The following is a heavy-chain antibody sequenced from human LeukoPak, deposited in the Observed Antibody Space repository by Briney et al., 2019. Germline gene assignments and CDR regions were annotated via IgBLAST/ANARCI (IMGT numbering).Heavy chain of an antibody. CDR1: GGTFSSYA. J-gene: IGHJ5*02. Sequence: SVKVSCKASGGTFSSYAIGWVRQAPGQGLEWMGGIIPIFGTANYAQKFQGRVTITADESTSTAYMELSSLRSEDTAVYYCARASSDYYDSSGYYYSRVYWFDPWGQGTLVTVSS. V-gene: IGHV1-69*01. CDR3: ARASSDYYDSSGYYYSRVYWFDP. CDR2: IIPIFGTA. D-gene: IGHD3-22*01.